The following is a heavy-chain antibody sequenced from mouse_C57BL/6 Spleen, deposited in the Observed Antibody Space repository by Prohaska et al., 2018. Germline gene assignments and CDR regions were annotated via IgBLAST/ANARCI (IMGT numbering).Heavy chain of an antibody. D-gene: IGHD3-3*01. V-gene: IGHV3-6*01. CDR3: ARDGGTDY. J-gene: IGHJ2*01. CDR1: AYSITIGSY. CDR2: ISYDGSN. Sequence: DVQLQESGPGLVQPSQSLSLTCSFTAYSITIGSYWNWISEFQGNKLEWVGYISYDGSNNYNPSLKSRVSITLDTSKNQFFLKLNTVTTEDTATYYCARDGGTDYWGQGTILTVSS.